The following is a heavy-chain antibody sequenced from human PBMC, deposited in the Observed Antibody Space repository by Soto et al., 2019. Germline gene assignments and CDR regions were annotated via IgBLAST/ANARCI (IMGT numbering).Heavy chain of an antibody. CDR2: IKQDGSEK. CDR1: GFTFSSYW. Sequence: EVQVVESGGGLVQPGGSLRLSCAASGFTFSSYWMSWVRQAPGKGLEWVANIKQDGSEKYYVDSVKGRFTISRDNAKNSLYLQMNRLGAEDTAVYYCAREGMTTASAYYYYFSMDVWGQGTTVNVSS. CDR3: AREGMTTASAYYYYFSMDV. D-gene: IGHD4-17*01. J-gene: IGHJ6*02. V-gene: IGHV3-7*01.